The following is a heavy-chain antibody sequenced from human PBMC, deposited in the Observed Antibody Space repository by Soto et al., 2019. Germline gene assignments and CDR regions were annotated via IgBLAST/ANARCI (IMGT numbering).Heavy chain of an antibody. CDR1: GGSISSSF. CDR2: ISYSGST. V-gene: IGHV4-59*01. Sequence: KPSETLSLTXSVSGGSISSSFWSWIRQPPGKELEWIGYISYSGSTTHSPSLKSRITLSVDTSKNQFSLRVASVTAADTAVYYCARGHRAMEYYYYYGMDVWGQGTTVTVSS. D-gene: IGHD5-18*01. CDR3: ARGHRAMEYYYYYGMDV. J-gene: IGHJ6*02.